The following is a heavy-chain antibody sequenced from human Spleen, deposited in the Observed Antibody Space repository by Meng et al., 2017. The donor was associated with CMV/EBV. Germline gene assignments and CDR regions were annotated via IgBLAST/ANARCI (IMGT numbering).Heavy chain of an antibody. D-gene: IGHD2/OR15-2a*01. V-gene: IGHV1-2*02. J-gene: IGHJ4*02. Sequence: ASGYTFTAYYIPWVRQAAGQGLEWMGWLNPYSGVTNYAQTFQDTVTMTRDTSISTANMELTSLSSDDTAVYYCARASRSTTYTSPSYWGQGTLVTVSS. CDR3: ARASRSTTYTSPSY. CDR2: LNPYSGVT. CDR1: GYTFTAYY.